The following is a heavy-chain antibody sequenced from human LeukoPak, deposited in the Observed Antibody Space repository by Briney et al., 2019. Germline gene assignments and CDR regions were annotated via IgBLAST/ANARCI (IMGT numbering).Heavy chain of an antibody. CDR3: ARGSRGYHYG. V-gene: IGHV4-4*09. CDR2: IYTSDSS. Sequence: PWETLSLACTVSGGSISSYYWGWIRQPPGKGLERNGYIYTSDSSNYNPSLQSRVTKSVDTSNNQFSMKLSSVTAADSVLYYYARGSRGYHYGWGQGTLVSVSS. D-gene: IGHD3-22*01. J-gene: IGHJ4*02. CDR1: GGSISSYY.